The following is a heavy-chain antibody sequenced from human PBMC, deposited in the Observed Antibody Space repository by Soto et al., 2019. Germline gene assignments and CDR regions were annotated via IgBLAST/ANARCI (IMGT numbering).Heavy chain of an antibody. Sequence: EVQLLESGGGLVQPGGSLRLSCAASGFTFSSYAMSWVRQAPGKGLEWVSAISGSGGSTYYADSVKGRFTISRDNSKNTLYLQLSSLRAEDTAVYYCAKDPIVFVPPRLFDYWGQGTVVTASS. CDR1: GFTFSSYA. J-gene: IGHJ4*02. D-gene: IGHD6-6*01. V-gene: IGHV3-23*01. CDR3: AKDPIVFVPPRLFDY. CDR2: ISGSGGST.